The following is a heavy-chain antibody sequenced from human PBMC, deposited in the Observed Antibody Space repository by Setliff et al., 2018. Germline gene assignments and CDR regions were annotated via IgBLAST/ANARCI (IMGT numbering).Heavy chain of an antibody. Sequence: LRLSCAASGFTFSNAWMSWVRQAPGKGLEWVGQIKRKTDGETTDYAAPVKGRFIISRDDSKRTLYLQMNSLKNEDTALYYCMSTPSGTYSIYYYYYNMDVWGKGTQVTVSS. V-gene: IGHV3-15*01. CDR3: MSTPSGTYSIYYYYYNMDV. J-gene: IGHJ6*03. CDR1: GFTFSNAW. D-gene: IGHD3-10*01. CDR2: IKRKTDGETT.